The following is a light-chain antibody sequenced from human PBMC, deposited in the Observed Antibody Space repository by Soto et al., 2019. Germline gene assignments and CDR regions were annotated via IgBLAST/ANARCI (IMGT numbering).Light chain of an antibody. CDR3: LLYMNYGVSV. Sequence: QTVVTQEPSFSVSPGGTVTLTCGLSSGSVSTSYYPSWYQQTPGQAPRTLIYSTNTRSPGVPDRFSGSILGNKAALTITGAQAEDESHYYCLLYMNYGVSVFGTGTKVTVL. CDR2: STN. V-gene: IGLV8-61*01. CDR1: SGSVSTSYY. J-gene: IGLJ1*01.